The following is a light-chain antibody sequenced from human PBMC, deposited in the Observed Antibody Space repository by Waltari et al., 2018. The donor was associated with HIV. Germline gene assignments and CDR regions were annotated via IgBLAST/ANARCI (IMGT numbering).Light chain of an antibody. CDR3: CSYTVTGTLNWV. V-gene: IGLV2-14*03. CDR2: EVT. Sequence: QSALTQPASVSGSPGQSITLSCTGTYNDVGRYTYVSWYQQHPGKAPRLLIYEVTNRPSGVSNRFSGSKSGNTASLTISGLQVEDEAVYYCCSYTVTGTLNWVFGGGTKLTVL. J-gene: IGLJ3*02. CDR1: YNDVGRYTY.